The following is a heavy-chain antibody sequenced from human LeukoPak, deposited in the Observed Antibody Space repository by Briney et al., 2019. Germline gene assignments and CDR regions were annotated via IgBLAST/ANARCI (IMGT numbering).Heavy chain of an antibody. CDR2: INHSGST. Sequence: NPSETLSLTCAVYGGSFSGYYWSWIRQPPGKGLEWIGEINHSGSTNYNPSLKSRLTISVDTSKNQFSLKLTSVTAADTAVYYCARGDMDVWGKGTTVTVSS. CDR1: GGSFSGYY. J-gene: IGHJ6*03. V-gene: IGHV4-34*01. CDR3: ARGDMDV.